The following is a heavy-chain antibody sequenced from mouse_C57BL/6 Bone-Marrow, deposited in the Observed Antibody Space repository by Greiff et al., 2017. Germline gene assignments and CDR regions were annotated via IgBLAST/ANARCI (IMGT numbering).Heavy chain of an antibody. CDR3: ARRAMITTLFDY. D-gene: IGHD2-1*01. V-gene: IGHV5-2*01. J-gene: IGHJ2*01. CDR2: INSDGGST. Sequence: EVQLVESGGGLVQPGESLKLSCESNEYEFPSHDMSWVRKTPEKRLALVAAINSDGGSTYYPDTMERRFIIARDNTKKTLSLQMSSLSSEDTALYYCARRAMITTLFDYWGQGTTLTVSS. CDR1: EYEFPSHD.